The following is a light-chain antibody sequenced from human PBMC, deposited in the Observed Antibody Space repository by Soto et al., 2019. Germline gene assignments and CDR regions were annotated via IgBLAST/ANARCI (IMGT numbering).Light chain of an antibody. CDR1: QRISSY. CDR2: TAS. J-gene: IGKJ2*01. Sequence: DIQMTQSPSSLSASVGDRVTITCRASQRISSYLNWYQQEPRKAPKLLIYTASSLRSGVPSRFSGSGSGTDFTLTISSLQPEDFATYYCQQSYSAPYTFGQGTKLEIK. CDR3: QQSYSAPYT. V-gene: IGKV1-39*01.